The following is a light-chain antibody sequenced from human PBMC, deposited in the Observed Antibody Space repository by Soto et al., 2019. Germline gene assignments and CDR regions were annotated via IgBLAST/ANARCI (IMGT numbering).Light chain of an antibody. CDR1: QGIGST. V-gene: IGKV3-15*01. CDR3: QQSYSTPIT. J-gene: IGKJ5*01. CDR2: DAS. Sequence: EIVMTQSPATLSVSPGERATLSCRASQGIGSTLAWYQQKPGQTPKLLIYDASTRATGVPARFSGSGSGTDFTLTISSLQPEDFATYYCQQSYSTPITFGQGTRLEIK.